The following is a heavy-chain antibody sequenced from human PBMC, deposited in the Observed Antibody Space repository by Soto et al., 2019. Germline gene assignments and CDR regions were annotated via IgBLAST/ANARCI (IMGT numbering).Heavy chain of an antibody. J-gene: IGHJ4*02. V-gene: IGHV1-2*04. Sequence: GASVKVSCKASGYTFTGYYMHWVRQAPGQGLEWMGWINPNSGGTNYAQKFQGWVTMTRDTSISTAYMELSRLRSDDTAVYYCARDWTHYDSSGPGDYWGQGTLVTVSS. CDR2: INPNSGGT. D-gene: IGHD3-22*01. CDR3: ARDWTHYDSSGPGDY. CDR1: GYTFTGYY.